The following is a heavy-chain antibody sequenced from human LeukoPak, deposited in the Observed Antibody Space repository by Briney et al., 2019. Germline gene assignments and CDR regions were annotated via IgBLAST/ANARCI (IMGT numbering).Heavy chain of an antibody. CDR3: AGEIVVVPAARRVGNWFDH. D-gene: IGHD2-2*01. Sequence: SETLSLTCAVYGGSFSGYYWSWIRQPPGKGLEWIGEINHSGSTNYNPSLKSRVTISVDTSKNQFSLKLSSVTAADTAVYYCAGEIVVVPAARRVGNWFDHWGQGTLVTVSS. CDR2: INHSGST. CDR1: GGSFSGYY. V-gene: IGHV4-34*01. J-gene: IGHJ5*02.